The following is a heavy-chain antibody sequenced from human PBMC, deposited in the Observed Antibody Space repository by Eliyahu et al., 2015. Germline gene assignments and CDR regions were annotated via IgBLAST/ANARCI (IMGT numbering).Heavy chain of an antibody. D-gene: IGHD3-22*01. CDR3: ARDQIVVVISAFDI. Sequence: QVQLVESGGGVVQPGRSLRLSCAASGFTFXSYAMHWVRQAPGKGLEWVAVISYDGSNKYYADSVKGRFTISRDNSKNTLYLQMNSLRAEDTAVYYCARDQIVVVISAFDIWGQGTMVTVSS. CDR1: GFTFXSYA. V-gene: IGHV3-30*04. J-gene: IGHJ3*02. CDR2: ISYDGSNK.